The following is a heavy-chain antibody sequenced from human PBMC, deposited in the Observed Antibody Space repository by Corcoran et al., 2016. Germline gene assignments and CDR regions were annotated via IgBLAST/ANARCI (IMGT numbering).Heavy chain of an antibody. Sequence: QVQLQQWGAGLLKPSETLSLTCAVYGGSFSGYYWSWIRQPPGKGLEWIGEINHSGSTNYNPSLKSRVTISVDTSKNQFSLKLSSGTAADTAVYYGARASIAAAGPINGMDVWGQGTTVTVSS. CDR2: INHSGST. CDR1: GGSFSGYY. J-gene: IGHJ6*02. CDR3: ARASIAAAGPINGMDV. D-gene: IGHD6-13*01. V-gene: IGHV4-34*01.